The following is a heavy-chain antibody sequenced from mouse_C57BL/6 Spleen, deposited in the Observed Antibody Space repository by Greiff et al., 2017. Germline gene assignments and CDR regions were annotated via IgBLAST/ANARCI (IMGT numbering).Heavy chain of an antibody. CDR2: IHPNSGST. V-gene: IGHV1-64*01. Sequence: VQLQQSGAELVKPGASVKLSCKASGYTFTSYWMHWVKQRPGQGLEWIGMIHPNSGSTNYNEKFKSKATLTVDKSSSTAYMQLSSLTSEDSAVYYCARLDFITTVVATRDYWGQGTTLTVSS. CDR3: ARLDFITTVVATRDY. D-gene: IGHD1-1*01. CDR1: GYTFTSYW. J-gene: IGHJ2*01.